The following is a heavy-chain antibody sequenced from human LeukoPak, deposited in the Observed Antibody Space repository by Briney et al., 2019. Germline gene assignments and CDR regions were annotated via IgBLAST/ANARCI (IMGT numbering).Heavy chain of an antibody. CDR1: GGSFSGYY. V-gene: IGHV4-34*01. D-gene: IGHD5-18*01. Sequence: TPSETLSLTCAVYGGSFSGYYWSWIRQPPGKGLEWIGEINHSGSTNYNPSLKSRVTISVDTSKNQFSLKLSSVTAADTAAYYCARDFKVRYSYGYAYWGQGTLVTVSS. CDR3: ARDFKVRYSYGYAY. CDR2: INHSGST. J-gene: IGHJ4*02.